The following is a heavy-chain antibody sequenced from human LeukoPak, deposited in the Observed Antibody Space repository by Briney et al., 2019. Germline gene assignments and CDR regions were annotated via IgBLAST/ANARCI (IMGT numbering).Heavy chain of an antibody. CDR3: ASPTTDYYYYMDV. V-gene: IGHV4-34*01. Sequence: SETLSLTCAVYGGSFSGYYWSWIRQPPGEGLEWIGEINHSGSTNYNPSLKSRVTISVDTSKNQFSLKLSSVTAADTAVYYCASPTTDYYYYMDVWGKGTTVTVSS. CDR2: INHSGST. CDR1: GGSFSGYY. J-gene: IGHJ6*03. D-gene: IGHD1-14*01.